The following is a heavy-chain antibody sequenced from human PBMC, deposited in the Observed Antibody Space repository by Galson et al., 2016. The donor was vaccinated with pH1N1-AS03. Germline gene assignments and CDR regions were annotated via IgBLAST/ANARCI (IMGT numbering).Heavy chain of an antibody. J-gene: IGHJ4*02. V-gene: IGHV1-3*01. CDR3: ARGAGGFDY. Sequence: SVKVSCKASGYTFPGYAIHWVRQAPGQRLEWMGYIYGGNGNTKYPQKFQGIFTMTRDTSATTVYMELNSLTSEDTAVYYCARGAGGFDYWGQGTLVTVSS. CDR1: GYTFPGYA. D-gene: IGHD2-15*01. CDR2: IYGGNGNT.